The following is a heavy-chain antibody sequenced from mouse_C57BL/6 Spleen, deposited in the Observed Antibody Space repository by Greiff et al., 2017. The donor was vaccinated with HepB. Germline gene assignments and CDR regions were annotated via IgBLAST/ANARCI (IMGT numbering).Heavy chain of an antibody. Sequence: VQLQQSGPGLVQPSQSLSITCTVSGFSLTSYGVHWVRQSPGKGLEWLGVIWSGGSTSYNAAFISRLSISKDNSKSQVFFKMNSLQADDTAIYYCARTRYYYGSSPYYYAMDYWGQGTSVTVSS. CDR2: IWSGGST. CDR1: GFSLTSYG. J-gene: IGHJ4*01. CDR3: ARTRYYYGSSPYYYAMDY. D-gene: IGHD1-1*01. V-gene: IGHV2-2*01.